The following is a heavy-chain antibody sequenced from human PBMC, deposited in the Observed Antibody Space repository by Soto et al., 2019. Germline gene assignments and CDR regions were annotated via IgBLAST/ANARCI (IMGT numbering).Heavy chain of an antibody. J-gene: IGHJ6*02. V-gene: IGHV3-30*18. CDR1: GFTFSSYG. Sequence: QVQLVESGGGVVQPGRSLRLSCAASGFTFSSYGMHWVRQAPGKGLEWVAVISYDGSNKYYADSVKGRFTISRDNSKNTLYLQMNSLRAEDTAVYYCAKDSRDPSSEDVWGQGTTVTVSS. CDR3: AKDSRDPSSEDV. CDR2: ISYDGSNK.